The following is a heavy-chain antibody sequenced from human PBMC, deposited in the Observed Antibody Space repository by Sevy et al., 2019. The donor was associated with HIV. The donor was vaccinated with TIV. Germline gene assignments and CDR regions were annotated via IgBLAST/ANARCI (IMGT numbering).Heavy chain of an antibody. CDR3: VRETGGSGSAGYFGD. D-gene: IGHD2-15*01. Sequence: GGSLRLSCAASGFSFRGSAVHWVRQAPGKGLEWVALISLHGTNKDYRDSVKGRFTISRDDAKNTVYVEMTSLTVEDTALYYCVRETGGSGSAGYFGDWGQGTLVTVSS. CDR2: ISLHGTNK. J-gene: IGHJ4*02. CDR1: GFSFRGSA. V-gene: IGHV3-30*04.